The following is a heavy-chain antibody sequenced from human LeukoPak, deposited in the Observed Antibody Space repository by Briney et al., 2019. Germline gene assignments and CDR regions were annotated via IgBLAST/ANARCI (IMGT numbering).Heavy chain of an antibody. CDR3: AREKWATTTNFVDY. CDR1: GFTFSSYW. CDR2: INSDGSRT. D-gene: IGHD1-26*01. Sequence: GGSLRLSCAASGFTFSSYWMHWVRQAPGKGLVWVSHINSDGSRTRYADSVKDRFTISRDNAKNTLYLQMNSLRAEDTAVYYCAREKWATTTNFVDYWGQGTLVTVSS. V-gene: IGHV3-74*01. J-gene: IGHJ4*02.